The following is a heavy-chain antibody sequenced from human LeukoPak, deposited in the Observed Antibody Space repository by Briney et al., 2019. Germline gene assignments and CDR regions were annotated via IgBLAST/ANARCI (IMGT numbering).Heavy chain of an antibody. V-gene: IGHV1-2*06. CDR1: GYTFTGYY. J-gene: IGHJ5*02. D-gene: IGHD3-10*01. Sequence: ASVKVSCKASGYTFTGYYMHWVRQAPGQGLEWMGRINPSSGGTNYAQKFQGRVTMTRDTSISTAYMELSRLRSDDTAVYYCARLLWFGELYWFDPWGQGTLVTVSS. CDR2: INPSSGGT. CDR3: ARLLWFGELYWFDP.